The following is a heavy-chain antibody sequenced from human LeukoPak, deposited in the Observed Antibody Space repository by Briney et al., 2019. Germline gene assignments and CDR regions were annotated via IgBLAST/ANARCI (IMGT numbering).Heavy chain of an antibody. CDR1: GGSINNSHW. CDR3: ARDPLGYGSGYYFDY. V-gene: IGHV4-4*02. J-gene: IGHJ4*02. Sequence: SETLSLTCAVSGGSINNSHWWSWVHQSPGKGLEWIGEIYHTGSTNYNPSHESRVTISVDKSRNQFSLKLSSVTAADTAMYYCARDPLGYGSGYYFDYWGQGTLVTVSS. D-gene: IGHD3-10*01. CDR2: IYHTGST.